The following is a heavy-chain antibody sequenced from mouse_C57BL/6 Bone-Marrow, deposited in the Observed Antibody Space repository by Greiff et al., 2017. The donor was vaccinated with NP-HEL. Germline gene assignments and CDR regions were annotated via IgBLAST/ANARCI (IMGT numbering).Heavy chain of an antibody. CDR1: GFTFSNYW. CDR3: TGGSDYYAMDY. CDR2: IRLKSDNYAT. V-gene: IGHV6-3*01. Sequence: DVQLQESGGGLVQPGGSMKLSCVASGFTFSNYWMNWVRQSPEKGLEWVAQIRLKSDNYATHYAESVKGRFTISRDDSKSSVYLQMNNLRAEDTGIYYCTGGSDYYAMDYWGQGTSVTVSS. J-gene: IGHJ4*01.